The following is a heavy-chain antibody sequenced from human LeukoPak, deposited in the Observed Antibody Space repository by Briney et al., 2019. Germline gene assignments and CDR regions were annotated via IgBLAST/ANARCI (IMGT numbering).Heavy chain of an antibody. CDR1: GGTFSSYA. CDR3: ARAHPILRFLEWSNYYYMDV. Sequence: ASVKVSCKASGGTFSSYAISWVRQAPGQGLEWMGGIIPIFGTANYAQKFQGRVTITADKSTSTAYMELSSLRSEDTAVYYCARAHPILRFLEWSNYYYMDVWGKGTTVTVSS. D-gene: IGHD3-3*01. J-gene: IGHJ6*03. V-gene: IGHV1-69*06. CDR2: IIPIFGTA.